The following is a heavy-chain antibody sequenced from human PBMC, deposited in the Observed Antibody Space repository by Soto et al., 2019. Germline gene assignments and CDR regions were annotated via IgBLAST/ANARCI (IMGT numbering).Heavy chain of an antibody. CDR3: AGEEVYYYYGMDV. V-gene: IGHV4-39*01. CDR2: IYYSGST. CDR1: GGSISSSRYY. Sequence: SETLSLTCTVSGGSISSSRYYWGWIRQPPGKGLEWIGNIYYSGSTYYNPSLKSRVTISVGTSKNQFSLRLSAVTAADTAVYYCAGEEVYYYYGMDVWGQGTTVTVSS. J-gene: IGHJ6*02. D-gene: IGHD3-10*01.